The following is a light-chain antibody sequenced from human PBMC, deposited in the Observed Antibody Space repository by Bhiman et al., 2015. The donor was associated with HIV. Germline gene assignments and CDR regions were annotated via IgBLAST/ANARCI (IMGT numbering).Light chain of an antibody. CDR3: SSYTTSSTYV. CDR2: DVS. V-gene: IGLV2-14*03. J-gene: IGLJ1*01. CDR1: SSDVGLYNS. Sequence: QSALTQPPSASGSPGQSVTISCTGTSSDVGLYNSVSWYQQYPGKAPKLMIYDVSNRPSGVPNRFSGSKSDNTASLTISGLQAEDEADYYCSSYTTSSTYVFGTGTKVTVL.